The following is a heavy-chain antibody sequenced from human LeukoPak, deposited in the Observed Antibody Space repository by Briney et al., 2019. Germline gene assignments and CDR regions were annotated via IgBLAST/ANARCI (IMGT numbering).Heavy chain of an antibody. D-gene: IGHD3-10*01. Sequence: GRSLRLSRTASGFTFGDYAVSWFRQASGKGLEWVGFIRSKAYGGTTEYAASVRGRFAISRDDSKSIAYLQMNSLKTEDTAVYYCSCGSGSLPSHYWGQGTLVTVSS. J-gene: IGHJ4*02. CDR2: IRSKAYGGTT. V-gene: IGHV3-49*03. CDR1: GFTFGDYA. CDR3: SCGSGSLPSHY.